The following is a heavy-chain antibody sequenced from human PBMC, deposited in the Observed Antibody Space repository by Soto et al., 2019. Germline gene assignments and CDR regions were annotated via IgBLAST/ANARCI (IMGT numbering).Heavy chain of an antibody. CDR3: ARDHRCIGDYYGIAV. V-gene: IGHV4-31*03. CDR2: VHYTGST. J-gene: IGHJ6*02. Sequence: SETLSLTCSVSGDSISSTGFYWSWIRQLPGKALEWIGYVHYTGSTSYNPSLKSRLAISLDASKNQFSLSLSSVTSADTAVYYCARDHRCIGDYYGIAVWGQGTRVTFSS. D-gene: IGHD3-10*01. CDR1: GDSISSTGFY.